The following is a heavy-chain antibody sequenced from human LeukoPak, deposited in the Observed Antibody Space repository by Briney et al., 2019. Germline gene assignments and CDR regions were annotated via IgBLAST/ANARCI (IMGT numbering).Heavy chain of an antibody. D-gene: IGHD3-16*01. CDR2: ISSSGSSI. CDR3: ARGDFGDY. CDR1: GFTFRSYE. J-gene: IGHJ4*02. Sequence: PGGSLKLSCAASGFTFRSYEMIWVRQAPGKGLEWVSYISSSGSSIHYADSVKGRFTISRDNAKDSLNLQMNSLRAEDTGVYYCARGDFGDYWGQGTLVTVSS. V-gene: IGHV3-48*03.